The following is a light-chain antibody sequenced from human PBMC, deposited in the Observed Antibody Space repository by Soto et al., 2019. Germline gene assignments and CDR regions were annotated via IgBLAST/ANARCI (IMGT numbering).Light chain of an antibody. Sequence: QSALTQPASVSGSPGQSSTISCTGTSSDVGSYNLVSWYHQHPGTAPKLTIYEGRKRPSGVSNRFSGSKSGNTASLTISGLQAEDEADYYCCSYACSSTLFGTGTKLTVL. CDR1: SSDVGSYNL. CDR2: EGR. J-gene: IGLJ1*01. V-gene: IGLV2-23*03. CDR3: CSYACSSTL.